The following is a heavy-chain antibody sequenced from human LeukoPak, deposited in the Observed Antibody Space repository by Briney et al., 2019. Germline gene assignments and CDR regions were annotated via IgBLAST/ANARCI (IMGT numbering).Heavy chain of an antibody. CDR2: IIPIFGTA. D-gene: IGHD2-2*01. Sequence: SVKVSCKASGGTSSSYAISWVRQAPGQGLEWMGRIIPIFGTANYAQKFQGRVTITTDESTSTANMELSSLRSEDTAVYYCARDLLWSSPDSFDIWGQGTMVTVSS. CDR3: ARDLLWSSPDSFDI. J-gene: IGHJ3*02. V-gene: IGHV1-69*05. CDR1: GGTSSSYA.